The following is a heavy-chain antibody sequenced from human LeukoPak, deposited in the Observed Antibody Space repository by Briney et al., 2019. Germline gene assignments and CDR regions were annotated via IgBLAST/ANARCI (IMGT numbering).Heavy chain of an antibody. V-gene: IGHV3-23*01. CDR3: AKDPQWLVPRAGDYFDY. Sequence: GGSLRLSCAASGITFSSYAMSWVRQAPGKGLEWVTAISGSGGKTHHADSVKGRFTISRDNSKNTLYLQMNSLRAEDTAVYYCAKDPQWLVPRAGDYFDYWGQGTPVTVSS. CDR1: GITFSSYA. J-gene: IGHJ4*02. CDR2: ISGSGGKT. D-gene: IGHD6-19*01.